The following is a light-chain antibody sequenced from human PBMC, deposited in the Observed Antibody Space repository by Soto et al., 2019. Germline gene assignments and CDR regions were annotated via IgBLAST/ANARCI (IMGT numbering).Light chain of an antibody. J-gene: IGKJ1*01. CDR1: QSISSW. Sequence: DIPLTHSPSALSESVGTRVTITCRASQSISSWLGWYQQKPGKAPKLLIYDASSLESGVPSRFSGSGSGTEFTLTISSLQPEDFATYYCQQCSRQPWTFGQGTKVDIK. CDR2: DAS. V-gene: IGKV1-5*01. CDR3: QQCSRQPWT.